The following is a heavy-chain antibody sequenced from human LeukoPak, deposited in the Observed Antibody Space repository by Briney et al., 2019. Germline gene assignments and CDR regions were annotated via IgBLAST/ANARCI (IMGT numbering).Heavy chain of an antibody. D-gene: IGHD2-15*01. V-gene: IGHV4-59*01. J-gene: IGHJ5*02. CDR2: ISNSGTT. Sequence: SETLSLTCTVPGGSISSYYWSWIRQPPGKGMEWIGYISNSGTTNYNPSLKSRATFSLDTSKNQLSLKLSSVIVADTAVYYCARDGGYCSGSSCYITNWFDPWGQGTLVTLSS. CDR1: GGSISSYY. CDR3: ARDGGYCSGSSCYITNWFDP.